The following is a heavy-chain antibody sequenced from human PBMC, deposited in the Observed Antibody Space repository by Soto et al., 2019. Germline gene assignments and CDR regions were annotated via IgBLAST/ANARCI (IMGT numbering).Heavy chain of an antibody. V-gene: IGHV1-18*01. CDR3: ARAPGYSSSSHFDY. CDR2: ISAYNGNT. CDR1: GYTFTNYG. Sequence: ASVKVSCKASGYTFTNYGISWVRQAPGQGLEWMGWISAYNGNTNYAQKLQGRVTMTTDTSTSTAYMELRSLRSDDTAVYYCARAPGYSSSSHFDYWGQGTLVTXSS. D-gene: IGHD6-13*01. J-gene: IGHJ4*02.